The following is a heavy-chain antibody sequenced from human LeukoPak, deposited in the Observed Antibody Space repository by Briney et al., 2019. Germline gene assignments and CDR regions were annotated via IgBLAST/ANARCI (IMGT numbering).Heavy chain of an antibody. CDR2: IYYSGST. Sequence: SETLSLTCTVSGGSISSYYWSWIRRPPGKGLEWIGYIYYSGSTNYNPSLKSRVTISVDTSKNQFSLKLSSVTAADTAVYYCARESDSSGWETEYYYYYMDVWGKGTTVTVSS. V-gene: IGHV4-59*01. CDR3: ARESDSSGWETEYYYYYMDV. D-gene: IGHD6-19*01. CDR1: GGSISSYY. J-gene: IGHJ6*03.